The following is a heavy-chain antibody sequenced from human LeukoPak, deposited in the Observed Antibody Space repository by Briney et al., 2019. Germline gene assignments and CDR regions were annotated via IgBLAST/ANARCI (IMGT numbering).Heavy chain of an antibody. CDR1: GDSVSSNSAA. J-gene: IGHJ4*02. D-gene: IGHD6-13*01. CDR2: TYYRSKWYN. Sequence: SQTLSLTCAISGDSVSSNSAAWNWIRQSPSRGLEWLGRTYYRSKWYNDYAVSVKSRMTINPDTSKNQFSLQLNSVTPEDTAVYYCARLWAAAGNEGFDYWGQGTLVTVSS. CDR3: ARLWAAAGNEGFDY. V-gene: IGHV6-1*01.